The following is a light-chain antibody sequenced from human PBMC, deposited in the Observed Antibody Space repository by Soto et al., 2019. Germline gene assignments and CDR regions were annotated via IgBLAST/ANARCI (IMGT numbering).Light chain of an antibody. CDR1: SSSIASNT. Sequence: QSLLTQPPSASGTPGQRVTVSCSGSSSSIASNTVNWYQQLPGTAPKLLIYSNDQRPSGVPDRFSASKSGTSASLAISGLQSEDEADYYCASWDDSLNDHGFGTWTKV. CDR3: ASWDDSLNDHG. J-gene: IGLJ1*01. V-gene: IGLV1-44*01. CDR2: SND.